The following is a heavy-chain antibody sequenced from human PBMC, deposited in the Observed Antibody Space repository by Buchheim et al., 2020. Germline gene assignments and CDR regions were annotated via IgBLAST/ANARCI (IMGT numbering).Heavy chain of an antibody. CDR3: AKDSGYCSGGSCYEGSYYYYGMDV. V-gene: IGHV3-30*18. D-gene: IGHD2-15*01. CDR2: ISYDGSNK. CDR1: GFTFSSYG. J-gene: IGHJ6*02. Sequence: QVQLVESGGGVVQPGRSLRLSCAASGFTFSSYGMHWVRQAPGKGLEWVAVISYDGSNKYYADSVKGRFTISRDNSKKTLYLQMNSLRAEDTAVYYCAKDSGYCSGGSCYEGSYYYYGMDVWGQGTT.